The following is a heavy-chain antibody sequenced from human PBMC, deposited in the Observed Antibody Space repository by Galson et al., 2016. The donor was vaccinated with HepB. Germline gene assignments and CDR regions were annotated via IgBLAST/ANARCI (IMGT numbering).Heavy chain of an antibody. V-gene: IGHV5-51*01. CDR1: GYRFTSYW. D-gene: IGHD5-12*01. Sequence: QSGAEVKKPGESLKISCKGSGYRFTSYWIGWVRQMPGKGLEWMGIIYPGDSDIRYSPSFQDQVSISADRFFTTAYLQRSSLKASDTAVYHCVRLSGYGGYENFDYWGQGTLVTVSS. CDR3: VRLSGYGGYENFDY. J-gene: IGHJ4*02. CDR2: IYPGDSDI.